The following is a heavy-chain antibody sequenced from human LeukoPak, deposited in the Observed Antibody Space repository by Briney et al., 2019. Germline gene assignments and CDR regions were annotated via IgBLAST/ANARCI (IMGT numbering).Heavy chain of an antibody. Sequence: GGSLRLSCAASGFTFSSYWMSWVRQAPGKGLEWVANIKQDGSEKYYVDSVKGRFTISRDNSKNTLYLQMNSLRAEDTAVYYCAKAYGGSRLVDYWGQGTLVTVSS. CDR3: AKAYGGSRLVDY. V-gene: IGHV3-7*03. CDR2: IKQDGSEK. CDR1: GFTFSSYW. D-gene: IGHD4-23*01. J-gene: IGHJ4*02.